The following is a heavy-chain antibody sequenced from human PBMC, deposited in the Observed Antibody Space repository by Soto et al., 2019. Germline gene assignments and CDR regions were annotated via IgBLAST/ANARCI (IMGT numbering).Heavy chain of an antibody. J-gene: IGHJ6*02. V-gene: IGHV4-34*01. Sequence: SETLSLTCAVYGGSFSGYYWSWIRQPPGKGLEWCGEINHSGSTNYNPSFKSRVTISVDTSKNQFSLKLSSVTAADTAVYYCARGAMTTVTTRRYYYYGMDVWGQGTTVTVSS. D-gene: IGHD4-4*01. CDR1: GGSFSGYY. CDR3: ARGAMTTVTTRRYYYYGMDV. CDR2: INHSGST.